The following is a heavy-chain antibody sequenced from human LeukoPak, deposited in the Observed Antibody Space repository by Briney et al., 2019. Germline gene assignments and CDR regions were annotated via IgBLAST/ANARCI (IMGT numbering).Heavy chain of an antibody. CDR3: ARGGNALDY. J-gene: IGHJ4*02. D-gene: IGHD4-23*01. CDR1: GFSISTYY. CDR2: FYYTGSK. Sequence: PSENLSLNCTVSGFSISTYYWRWIRQPPGKGLDWFGSFYYTGSKNYNPSLRSRVTRSLDTSKNQISLRLSSVTAADTAVYYCARGGNALDYWGQGTLVTVSS. V-gene: IGHV4-59*01.